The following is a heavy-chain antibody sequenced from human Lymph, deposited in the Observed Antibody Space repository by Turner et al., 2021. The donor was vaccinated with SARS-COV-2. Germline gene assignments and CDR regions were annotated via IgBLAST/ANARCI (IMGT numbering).Heavy chain of an antibody. Sequence: EVQLLESGGGLVQPGGSLRLSCAASGFTFSSDAMSWVRQAPGKGWEWFSGISGSGGTTHYAYSVKGRFTISRDNSKNTLYLQMNSLRAEDTAVYYCAKDRFTLSSGWEDYWGQGTLVTVSS. CDR1: GFTFSSDA. V-gene: IGHV3-23*01. D-gene: IGHD6-19*01. CDR2: ISGSGGTT. CDR3: AKDRFTLSSGWEDY. J-gene: IGHJ4*02.